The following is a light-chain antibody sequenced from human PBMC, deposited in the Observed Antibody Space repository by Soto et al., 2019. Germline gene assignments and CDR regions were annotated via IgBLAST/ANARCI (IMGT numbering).Light chain of an antibody. CDR3: QARYGDPPLT. V-gene: IGKV1-39*01. Sequence: DIQMTQSPSSLSASAGDRVTITCRASENIYTYVNWYQQKPGKAPTILLYAASSLQSGCPSRFSVRGSGTDYNLTITSLHPEDFASYYCQARYGDPPLTFGQGTRVEIK. CDR1: ENIYTY. CDR2: AAS. J-gene: IGKJ1*01.